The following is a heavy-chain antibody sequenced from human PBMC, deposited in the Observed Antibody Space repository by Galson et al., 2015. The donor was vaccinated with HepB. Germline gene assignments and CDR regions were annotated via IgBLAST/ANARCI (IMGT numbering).Heavy chain of an antibody. CDR1: GFTFSSYA. CDR3: AKDWAASYYYDSSGRHAGGACDI. D-gene: IGHD3-22*01. V-gene: IGHV3-23*01. J-gene: IGHJ3*02. CDR2: ISGSGGST. Sequence: SLRLSCAASGFTFSSYAMSWVRQAPGKGLEWVSAISGSGGSTYYADSVKGRFTISRDNSKNTLYLQMNSLRAEDTAVYYCAKDWAASYYYDSSGRHAGGACDIWAKGQWSPSLQ.